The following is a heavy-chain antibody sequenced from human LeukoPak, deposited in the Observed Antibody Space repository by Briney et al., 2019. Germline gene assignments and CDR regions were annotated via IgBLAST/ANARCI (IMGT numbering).Heavy chain of an antibody. D-gene: IGHD2-15*01. CDR2: ISGDGTTT. Sequence: AGGSLRLSCAVSGFTFSNEWMHWVRQAPGKGLLWVSRISGDGTTTNYADSVKGRFTISRDNAKNMLYLQMGSLRAEDTAVYYCAGTWSFDYWGQGTLVTVSS. J-gene: IGHJ4*02. CDR3: AGTWSFDY. CDR1: GFTFSNEW. V-gene: IGHV3-74*01.